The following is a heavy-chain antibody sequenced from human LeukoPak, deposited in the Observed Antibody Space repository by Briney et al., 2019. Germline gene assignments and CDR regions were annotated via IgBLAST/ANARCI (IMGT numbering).Heavy chain of an antibody. CDR1: GFTFSSYS. CDR3: ARGGVGSGYGIDGDFDY. Sequence: GGSLRLSCAASGFTFSSYSMHGVRQAPGRGRVWGAVISYDGRNKYYADSVRGRFTISRDNSKNRLYLQMNSLRDEDTAVYYCARGGVGSGYGIDGDFDYWGQGTLVTVSS. V-gene: IGHV3-30*04. J-gene: IGHJ4*02. D-gene: IGHD5-12*01. CDR2: ISYDGRNK.